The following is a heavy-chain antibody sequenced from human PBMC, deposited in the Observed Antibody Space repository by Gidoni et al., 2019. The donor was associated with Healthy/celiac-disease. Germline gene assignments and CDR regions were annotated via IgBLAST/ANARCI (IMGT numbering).Heavy chain of an antibody. CDR1: GSTFDDYA. Sequence: EVQLVESGGGLVQPGRSLRLSCAASGSTFDDYAMPWVRQAPGKGLEWVSGISWNSGSIGYADSVKGRFTISRDNAKNSLYLQMNSLRAEDTALYYCAKDKDRYYYYGMDVWGQGTTVTVSS. CDR3: AKDKDRYYYYGMDV. J-gene: IGHJ6*02. CDR2: ISWNSGSI. V-gene: IGHV3-9*01.